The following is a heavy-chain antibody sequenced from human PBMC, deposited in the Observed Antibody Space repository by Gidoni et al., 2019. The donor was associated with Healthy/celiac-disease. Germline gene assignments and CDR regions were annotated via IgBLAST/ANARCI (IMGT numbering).Heavy chain of an antibody. CDR1: GFTFSSYA. Sequence: EVQLLESGGGLVQPGGSLRRACAASGFTFSSYAMSWVRQAPGKGREWVSAISGSGGSTYYEDSVKGRFTISRDNSKNPLYLQMNSLRAEDTAVYYCAKVAQGFLEWFDYWGQGTLVTVSS. CDR2: ISGSGGST. CDR3: AKVAQGFLEWFDY. J-gene: IGHJ4*02. V-gene: IGHV3-23*01. D-gene: IGHD3-3*01.